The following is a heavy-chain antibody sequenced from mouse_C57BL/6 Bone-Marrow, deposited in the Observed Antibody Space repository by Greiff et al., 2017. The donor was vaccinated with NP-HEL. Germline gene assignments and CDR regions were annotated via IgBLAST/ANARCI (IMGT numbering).Heavy chain of an antibody. V-gene: IGHV1-80*01. CDR2: IYPGDGDT. CDR3: ARWDYDEHFDV. Sequence: QVQLKESGAELVKPGASVKISCKASGYAFSSYWMNWVKQRPGKGLEWIGQIYPGDGDTNYNGKFKGKATLTADKSSSTAYMQLSSLTSEDSAVYFCARWDYDEHFDVWGTGTTVTVSS. CDR1: GYAFSSYW. J-gene: IGHJ1*03. D-gene: IGHD2-4*01.